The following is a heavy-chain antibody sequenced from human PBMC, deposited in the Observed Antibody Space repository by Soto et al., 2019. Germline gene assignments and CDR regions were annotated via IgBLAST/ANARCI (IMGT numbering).Heavy chain of an antibody. CDR3: ARIKVWYSSGWYGWFDP. CDR1: GGSFSGYY. V-gene: IGHV4-34*01. D-gene: IGHD6-19*01. J-gene: IGHJ5*02. Sequence: SETLSLTCAVYGGSFSGYYWSWIRQPPGKGLEWIGEINHSGSTHYNPSLKSRVTISVDTSKNQFSLKLSSVTAADTAVYYCARIKVWYSSGWYGWFDPWGQGTLVTVSS. CDR2: INHSGST.